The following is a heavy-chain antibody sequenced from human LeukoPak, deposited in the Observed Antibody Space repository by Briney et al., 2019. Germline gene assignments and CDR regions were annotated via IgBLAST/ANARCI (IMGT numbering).Heavy chain of an antibody. D-gene: IGHD3-22*01. V-gene: IGHV3-15*01. CDR2: IKSKTDGGTT. Sequence: NSGGSLRLSCAASGFTFSNAWMSWVRQAPGKGLEWVGRIKSKTDGGTTDYAAPVKGRFTISRDDSKNTLYLQMNSLKTEDTAVYYCTKYYYDSSGYPNFAYWGQGTLVTVSS. CDR3: TKYYYDSSGYPNFAY. J-gene: IGHJ4*02. CDR1: GFTFSNAW.